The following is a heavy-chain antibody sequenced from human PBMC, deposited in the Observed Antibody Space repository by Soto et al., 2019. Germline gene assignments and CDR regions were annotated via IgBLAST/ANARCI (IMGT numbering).Heavy chain of an antibody. Sequence: EVQLVESGGGLVKPGGSLRLSCAASGFTFSSYSMNWVRQAPGKGLEWVSSISSSSSYIYYADSVKGRFTISRDNAKNSLYLQMNSLRAEDTAVYYCASDYEQLGSYYYYGMDVWGQGTTVTVSS. D-gene: IGHD6-6*01. CDR3: ASDYEQLGSYYYYGMDV. CDR2: ISSSSSYI. CDR1: GFTFSSYS. J-gene: IGHJ6*02. V-gene: IGHV3-21*01.